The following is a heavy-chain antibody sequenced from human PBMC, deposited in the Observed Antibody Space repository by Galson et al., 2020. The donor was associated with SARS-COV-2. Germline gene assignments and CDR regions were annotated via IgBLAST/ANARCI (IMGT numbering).Heavy chain of an antibody. D-gene: IGHD2-8*01. Sequence: ASVKVSCKASGYTFTDYYIQWVRQAPGQGLEWMGWINPNSGGANYAQKFQGSVTMTRDTSISTAYMELSSLRSDDTAVYYCARDGVYWYFDLWGRGTLVTVSP. CDR1: GYTFTDYY. CDR3: ARDGVYWYFDL. V-gene: IGHV1-2*02. J-gene: IGHJ2*01. CDR2: INPNSGGA.